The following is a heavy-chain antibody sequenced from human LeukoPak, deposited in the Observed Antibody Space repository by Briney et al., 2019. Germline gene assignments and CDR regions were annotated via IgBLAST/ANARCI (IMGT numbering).Heavy chain of an antibody. D-gene: IGHD3-10*01. CDR2: IYYSGST. J-gene: IGHJ6*03. CDR3: ARDVPRGTGYMDV. CDR1: GGSTKNYY. V-gene: IGHV4-59*01. Sequence: SETLSLTCTVSGGSTKNYYWTWIRQPPGKGLGWIGYIYYSGSTSSNPSLKSRVTISVDTSKNQFSLRLKYVTAADTAVYYCARDVPRGTGYMDVWGKGTTVTVSS.